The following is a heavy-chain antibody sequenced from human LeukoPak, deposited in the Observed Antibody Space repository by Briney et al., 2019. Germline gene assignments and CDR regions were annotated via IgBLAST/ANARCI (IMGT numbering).Heavy chain of an antibody. CDR1: GYPFSNYG. Sequence: ASVTVSFKSSGYPFSNYGISWVRQAPGQGLEWMGWISSYSGKTKYAQRFQGRVIMTTDTSTSTAYMELRSLRSDDTAVYYCARADTATGWFDPWGQGTLVTVSS. J-gene: IGHJ5*02. V-gene: IGHV1-18*01. D-gene: IGHD5-18*01. CDR3: ARADTATGWFDP. CDR2: ISSYSGKT.